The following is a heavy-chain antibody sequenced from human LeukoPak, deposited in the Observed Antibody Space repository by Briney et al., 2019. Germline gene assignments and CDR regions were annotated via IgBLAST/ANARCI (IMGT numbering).Heavy chain of an antibody. J-gene: IGHJ4*02. CDR2: IYTSGST. D-gene: IGHD6-13*01. CDR1: GGSISSYY. Sequence: PSETLSLTCTVSGGSISSYYWSWIRQPAGKGLEWIGRIYTSGSTNYNPSLKSRVTMSVGTSKNQFSLKLSSVTAADTAVYYCARGLYSSSWYYFDCWGQGTLVTVSS. CDR3: ARGLYSSSWYYFDC. V-gene: IGHV4-4*07.